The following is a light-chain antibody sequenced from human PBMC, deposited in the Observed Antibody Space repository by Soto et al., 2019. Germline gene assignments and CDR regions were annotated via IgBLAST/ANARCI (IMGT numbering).Light chain of an antibody. CDR1: QSVSSNY. J-gene: IGKJ1*01. Sequence: EIVLTQSPGTLSLSPGERATLSCRASQSVSSNYLAWYQQKPGQAPRLLIYGASSRATCIPDRFSGSGSGTDFTLTIRRLEPADFAVYYCQQYGSSYPWTFGQGTKVDIK. V-gene: IGKV3-20*01. CDR2: GAS. CDR3: QQYGSSYPWT.